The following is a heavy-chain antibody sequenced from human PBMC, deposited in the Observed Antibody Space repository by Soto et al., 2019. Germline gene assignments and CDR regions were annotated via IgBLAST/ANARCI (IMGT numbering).Heavy chain of an antibody. CDR2: ISAYNGNT. CDR3: ARGGGISFCSSTSCYRSWFDP. Sequence: ASVKVSCKASGYTFTSYGISWVRQAPGQGLEWMGWISAYNGNTNYAQKLQGRVTMTTDTSTSTAYMELRSLRSDDTAVYYCARGGGISFCSSTSCYRSWFDPWGQGTLVTVSS. V-gene: IGHV1-18*01. J-gene: IGHJ5*02. CDR1: GYTFTSYG. D-gene: IGHD2-2*01.